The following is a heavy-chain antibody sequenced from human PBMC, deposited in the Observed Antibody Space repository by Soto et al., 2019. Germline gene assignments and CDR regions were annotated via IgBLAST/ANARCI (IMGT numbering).Heavy chain of an antibody. D-gene: IGHD6-13*01. CDR2: IIPILGIA. CDR3: ARVKRLIAAAVSDAFDI. J-gene: IGHJ3*02. CDR1: GGTFSSYT. V-gene: IGHV1-69*02. Sequence: GASVKVSCKASGGTFSSYTISWVRQAPGQGLEWMGRIIPILGIANYAQKFQGRVTITADKSTSTAYMELSSLRSEDTAVYYCARVKRLIAAAVSDAFDIWGQGTMVTVS.